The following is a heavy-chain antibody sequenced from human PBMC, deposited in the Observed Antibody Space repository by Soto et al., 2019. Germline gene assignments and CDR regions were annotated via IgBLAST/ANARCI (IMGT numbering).Heavy chain of an antibody. V-gene: IGHV6-1*01. J-gene: IGHJ5*01. Sequence: SQTLSLTCAISGDRVSSDSATWDWSRQSPSRGLEWLGRTYYRSKWYNDYAVSVKSRITINPDTSNNQLSLQLNSVTPDDTAVYYCARLIGNSWLDSWGQGTLVTVSS. D-gene: IGHD2-8*01. CDR1: GDRVSSDSAT. CDR2: TYYRSKWYN. CDR3: ARLIGNSWLDS.